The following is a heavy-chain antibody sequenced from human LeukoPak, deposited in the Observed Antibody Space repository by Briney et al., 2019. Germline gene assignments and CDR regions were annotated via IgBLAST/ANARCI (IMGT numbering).Heavy chain of an antibody. CDR3: ARGGLVSTTVDWFDP. D-gene: IGHD4-11*01. CDR1: GGSISSYY. J-gene: IGHJ5*02. V-gene: IGHV4-59*01. CDR2: IYYSGST. Sequence: SETLSLTCTVSGGSISSYYWSWIRQPPGKGLEWIGYIYYSGSTNYNPSLKSRVTISVDTSKNQFSLKLSSVTAADTAVYYCARGGLVSTTVDWFDPWGQGTLVTVSS.